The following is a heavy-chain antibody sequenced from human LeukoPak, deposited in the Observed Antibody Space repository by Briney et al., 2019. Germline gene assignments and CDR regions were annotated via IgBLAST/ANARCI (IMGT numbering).Heavy chain of an antibody. J-gene: IGHJ4*02. V-gene: IGHV1-69*05. CDR1: GGTFSSYA. D-gene: IGHD2-15*01. Sequence: SVKVSCKASGGTFSSYAISWVRQAPGQGLEWMGGIIPIFGTANYAQKFQGRVTITTDEYTSTAYMELSSLRSEDTAVYYCARDGVRRYCSGGSCYLSLDYWGQGTLVTVSS. CDR3: ARDGVRRYCSGGSCYLSLDY. CDR2: IIPIFGTA.